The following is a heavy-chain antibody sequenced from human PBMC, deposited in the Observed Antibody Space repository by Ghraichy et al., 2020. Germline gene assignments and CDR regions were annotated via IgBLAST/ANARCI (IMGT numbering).Heavy chain of an antibody. D-gene: IGHD1-7*01. V-gene: IGHV4-31*03. CDR2: IYYSGTT. Sequence: SETLSLTCTVSGGSIDSPGYYWTWIRQFPGKDLEWIGHIYYSGTTSYNPSLRGRMTISIDTSKDQFSLSLISVTAADSAVYFCATLSRTGTPPHDYWGRGTLVTVAS. CDR1: GGSIDSPGYY. CDR3: ATLSRTGTPPHDY. J-gene: IGHJ4*02.